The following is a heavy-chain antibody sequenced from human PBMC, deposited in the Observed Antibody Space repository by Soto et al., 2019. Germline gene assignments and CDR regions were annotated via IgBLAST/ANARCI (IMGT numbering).Heavy chain of an antibody. Sequence: EVQLVESGGGLVQPGGSLRLSCTASGLTFSIYSMNWVRQAPGKGLEWVSYISSTSGTIYYADSVRGRFTISRDNAKSSLYLEMNSRRAEDTAVYYCASYNWNDVKAFDFWGQGTMVTVSS. D-gene: IGHD1-1*01. CDR2: ISSTSGTI. CDR3: ASYNWNDVKAFDF. CDR1: GLTFSIYS. V-gene: IGHV3-48*01. J-gene: IGHJ3*01.